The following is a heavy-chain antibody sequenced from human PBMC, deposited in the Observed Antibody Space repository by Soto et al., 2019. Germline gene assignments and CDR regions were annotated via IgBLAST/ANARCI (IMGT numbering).Heavy chain of an antibody. CDR3: ARGYSGYGTMGD. V-gene: IGHV1-8*01. CDR2: MNPNSGNT. CDR1: GYTFTSYD. Sequence: ASVKVSCKASGYTFTSYDINWVRQATGQGLEWMGWMNPNSGNTGYAQKFQGRVTMTRNTSISTAYMELRSLRSEDTAVYYCARGYSGYGTMGDWGQGTLVTVSS. J-gene: IGHJ4*02. D-gene: IGHD5-12*01.